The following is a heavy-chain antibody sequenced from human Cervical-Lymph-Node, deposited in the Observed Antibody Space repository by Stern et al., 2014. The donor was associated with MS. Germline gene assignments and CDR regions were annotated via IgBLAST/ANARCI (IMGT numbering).Heavy chain of an antibody. CDR2: INPNSGGT. D-gene: IGHD3-16*01. Sequence: VPLVESGAEVKKPGASLKVSCKASGYTFSVYNIHWGRKAPGQGLDGMGRINPNSGGTNYAQKFQGRVAMTRDTSISIVYMELTRLRSDDTAVYYCARGASDYWGQGTLVTVSS. CDR3: ARGASDY. CDR1: GYTFSVYN. J-gene: IGHJ4*02. V-gene: IGHV1-2*06.